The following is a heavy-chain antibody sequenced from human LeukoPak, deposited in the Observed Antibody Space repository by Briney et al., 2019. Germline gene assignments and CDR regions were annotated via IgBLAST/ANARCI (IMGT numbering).Heavy chain of an antibody. V-gene: IGHV3-48*01. CDR3: ARDFGGLRWNYYFDY. CDR2: ISSSSSTI. D-gene: IGHD4-23*01. Sequence: GGSLRLSCAASGFTFSSYSMNWVRQAPGKGLEWVSYISSSSSTIYYADSVKGRFTISRDNSKNTLYLQMNSLISEDTAVYLCARDFGGLRWNYYFDYWGQGTLVTVSS. J-gene: IGHJ4*02. CDR1: GFTFSSYS.